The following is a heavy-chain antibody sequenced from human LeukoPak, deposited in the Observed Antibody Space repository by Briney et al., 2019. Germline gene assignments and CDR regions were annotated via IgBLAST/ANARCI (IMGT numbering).Heavy chain of an antibody. J-gene: IGHJ4*02. Sequence: PGGSLRLSCAASGFTFSTYTMNWVRQAPGKGLEWVSSISSRSSYIYYADSVKGRFTISRDNAGNSLYLQMNSLRAEDTAVYYCARDPKESTYYYDSSGPYHFDYWGQGTLVTVSS. CDR1: GFTFSTYT. D-gene: IGHD3-22*01. V-gene: IGHV3-21*01. CDR3: ARDPKESTYYYDSSGPYHFDY. CDR2: ISSRSSYI.